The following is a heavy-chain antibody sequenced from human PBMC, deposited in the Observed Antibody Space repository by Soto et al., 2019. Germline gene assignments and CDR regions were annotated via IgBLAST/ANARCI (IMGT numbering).Heavy chain of an antibody. D-gene: IGHD2-2*02. CDR1: GGTFSSYA. V-gene: IGHV1-69*12. J-gene: IGHJ2*01. CDR3: ARFVTQSEYLRYFDL. CDR2: IIPIFGTA. Sequence: QVQLVQSGAEVKKPGSSVKVSCKASGGTFSSYAISWVRQAPGQGLEWMGGIIPIFGTANYAQKFQGRVTITADESTSTDYMEMSSLRSEDTAVYYCARFVTQSEYLRYFDLWGRGTLVTVSS.